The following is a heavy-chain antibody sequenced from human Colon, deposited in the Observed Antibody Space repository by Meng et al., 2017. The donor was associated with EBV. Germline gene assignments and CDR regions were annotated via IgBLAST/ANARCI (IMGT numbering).Heavy chain of an antibody. D-gene: IGHD2-2*01. CDR1: GGSVSSETYY. CDR2: VSYSGGT. J-gene: IGHJ4*02. CDR3: ARAVGPDCSSTSCPFDY. V-gene: IGHV4-61*01. Sequence: VRLRECGPGLWKPSETLSLTCSVSGGSVSSETYYWNWIRQPPGKALEWIGYVSYSGGTNYNPSLKNRVTISVDTSKNQVSLRLSSVTAADTAVFYCARAVGPDCSSTSCPFDYWGQGTLVTVSS.